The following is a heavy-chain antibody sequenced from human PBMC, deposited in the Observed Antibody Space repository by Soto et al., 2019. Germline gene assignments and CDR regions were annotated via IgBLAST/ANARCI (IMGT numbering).Heavy chain of an antibody. CDR1: GFTFSSYG. CDR2: IWYDGSNK. Sequence: GGSLRLSCAASGFTFSSYGMHWVRQAPGKGLEWVAVIWYDGSNKYYADSVKGRFTISRDNSKNTLYLQMNSLRAEDTAVYYCARDKATYYDYIWGRTSHAFDIWGQGTMVTVSS. D-gene: IGHD3-16*01. J-gene: IGHJ3*02. V-gene: IGHV3-33*01. CDR3: ARDKATYYDYIWGRTSHAFDI.